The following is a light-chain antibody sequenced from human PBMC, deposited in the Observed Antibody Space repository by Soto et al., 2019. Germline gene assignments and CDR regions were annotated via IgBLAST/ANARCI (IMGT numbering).Light chain of an antibody. J-gene: IGKJ1*01. CDR1: QSISSW. V-gene: IGKV1-5*01. Sequence: DIQMTQSPSTLSASVGDRVTITCRASQSISSWSAWYQQKPGKAPKLLIYDASSLESGVQSRFSGSGSGTEFTLTISSLQPDDFATYYCQQYNSYSPWTFGQGTKVEIK. CDR3: QQYNSYSPWT. CDR2: DAS.